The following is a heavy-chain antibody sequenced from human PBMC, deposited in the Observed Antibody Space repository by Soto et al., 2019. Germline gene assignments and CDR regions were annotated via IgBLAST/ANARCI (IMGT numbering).Heavy chain of an antibody. D-gene: IGHD3-10*01. CDR2: MYYSGTT. Sequence: SETLSLTCTVSGGSISSSSYFWGWIRQPPGKGPEWIGSMYYSGTTYYNPSLKSRVTISVDTSKNQFSLKLSSVTAADTAVYYCARRGYGPGFPYYYGMDVWGQGTTVTVSS. V-gene: IGHV4-39*01. J-gene: IGHJ6*02. CDR1: GGSISSSSYF. CDR3: ARRGYGPGFPYYYGMDV.